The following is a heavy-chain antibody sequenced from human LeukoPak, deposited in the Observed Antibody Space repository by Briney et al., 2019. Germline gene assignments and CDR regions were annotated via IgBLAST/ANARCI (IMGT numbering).Heavy chain of an antibody. CDR1: GFTFRSHA. V-gene: IGHV3-30-3*01. Sequence: GGSLRLSCAASGFTFRSHAMHWVRQPPGKGLEWVAVISYDGSNKYYADSVKGRFTISRDDSKNTLYLQMNSLRAEDTAVYYCARDRSGSYAFDIWGQRTVLIVSS. J-gene: IGHJ3*02. D-gene: IGHD1-26*01. CDR3: ARDRSGSYAFDI. CDR2: ISYDGSNK.